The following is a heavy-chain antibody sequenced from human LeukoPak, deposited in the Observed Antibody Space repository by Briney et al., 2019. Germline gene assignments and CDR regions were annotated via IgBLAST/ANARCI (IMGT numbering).Heavy chain of an antibody. V-gene: IGHV4-59*08. CDR2: IHSTEGT. CDR3: ARHVYGEGMVV. D-gene: IGHD2-8*01. J-gene: IGHJ6*04. Sequence: SETLSLTCTVSGGSLSGYYWGWIRQPPGKGLECIGYIHSTEGTAHNASLKSRLTISLDTSKNQLSPTLSSVTAADTAIYYCARHVYGEGMVVWGKGTTVTVSS. CDR1: GGSLSGYY.